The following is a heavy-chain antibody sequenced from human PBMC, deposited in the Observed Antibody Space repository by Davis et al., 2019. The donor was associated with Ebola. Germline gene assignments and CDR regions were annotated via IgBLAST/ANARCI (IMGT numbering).Heavy chain of an antibody. D-gene: IGHD6-13*01. CDR1: GYTFKSYD. Sequence: AASVKVSCKASGYTFKSYDINWVRQATGQGLEWMGWMNPNNGNTGYAQEFQGRVTMTRNTSISTAYMELSSLRSEDTAVYYCARGVRKIAAAGIRYFDYWGQGTLVTVSS. CDR2: MNPNNGNT. V-gene: IGHV1-8*01. CDR3: ARGVRKIAAAGIRYFDY. J-gene: IGHJ4*02.